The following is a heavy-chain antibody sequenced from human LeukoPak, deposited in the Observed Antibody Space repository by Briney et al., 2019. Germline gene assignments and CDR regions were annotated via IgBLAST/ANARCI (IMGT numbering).Heavy chain of an antibody. D-gene: IGHD1-26*01. J-gene: IGHJ4*02. CDR1: GFTFSSYA. CDR2: ISYDGSNK. Sequence: GGSLRLSCAASGFTFSSYAMHWVRQAPGKGLEWVAVISYDGSNKYYADSVKGRFTISRDNSKNTLYLQMNSLRAEDTAVYYCAKGDSGSYWGDFDYWGQGTLVTVSS. V-gene: IGHV3-30-3*01. CDR3: AKGDSGSYWGDFDY.